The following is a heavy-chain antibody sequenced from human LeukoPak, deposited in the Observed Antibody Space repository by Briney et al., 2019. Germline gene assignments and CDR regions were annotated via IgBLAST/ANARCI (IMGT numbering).Heavy chain of an antibody. V-gene: IGHV4-4*09. Sequence: SETLSLTCTVSGGSISSYYWSWIRQPPGKGLEWIGYIYTSGSTNYNPSLKSRVTISVDTSRNQFSLKLSSVTAADTAVYYCAKIAAADPVVGWFDPWGQGTLVTVSS. CDR3: AKIAAADPVVGWFDP. D-gene: IGHD6-13*01. CDR2: IYTSGST. CDR1: GGSISSYY. J-gene: IGHJ5*02.